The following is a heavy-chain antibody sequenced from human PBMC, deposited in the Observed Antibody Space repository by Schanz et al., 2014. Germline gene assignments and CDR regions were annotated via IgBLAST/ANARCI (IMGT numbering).Heavy chain of an antibody. V-gene: IGHV3-23*04. J-gene: IGHJ4*02. CDR1: GFTFSSYA. CDR2: IVGSGDNT. Sequence: EVQLVESGGGLVQPGGSLRLSCAASGFTFSSYAMSWVRQAPGKGLEWVSHIVGSGDNTYYADSVKGRFTISRDNSKNTLYLQMNSLRAEDTAVYYCAKDDVWASGSYYDYWGQGTLVTVSS. CDR3: AKDDVWASGSYYDY. D-gene: IGHD3-10*01.